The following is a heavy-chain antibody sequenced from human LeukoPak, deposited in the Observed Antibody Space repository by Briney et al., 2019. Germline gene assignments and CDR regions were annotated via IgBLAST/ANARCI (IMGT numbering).Heavy chain of an antibody. V-gene: IGHV3-48*03. CDR2: ISSTSGTK. J-gene: IGHJ4*02. D-gene: IGHD5-18*01. CDR1: GFTFNNYE. Sequence: GGSLRLSCAASGFTFNNYEMNWVRQAPGKGLEWVSYISSTSGTKDYADSVKGRFTISRDSAKNSLYLQMNSLRAEDTAVHYCAKRLRTGYNYGYPDYWGQGTLVTVSS. CDR3: AKRLRTGYNYGYPDY.